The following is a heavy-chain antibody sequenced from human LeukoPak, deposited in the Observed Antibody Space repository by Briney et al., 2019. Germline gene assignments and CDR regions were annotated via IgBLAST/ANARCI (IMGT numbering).Heavy chain of an antibody. D-gene: IGHD2-2*01. CDR3: ARVPDTNWYYFDY. J-gene: IGHJ4*02. V-gene: IGHV1-69*04. Sequence: ASVKVSCKASGGTFSSYAISWVRQAPGQGLEWMGRIIPILGIASYAQKLQGRVTITADKSTSTAYMELSSLRSEDTAVYYCARVPDTNWYYFDYWGQGTLVTVSS. CDR1: GGTFSSYA. CDR2: IIPILGIA.